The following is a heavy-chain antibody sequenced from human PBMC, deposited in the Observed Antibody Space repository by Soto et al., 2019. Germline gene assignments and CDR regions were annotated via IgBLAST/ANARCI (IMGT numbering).Heavy chain of an antibody. D-gene: IGHD6-13*01. J-gene: IGHJ4*02. V-gene: IGHV1-46*01. Sequence: GASVNVSCMASGYTFTSYYMHWVRQAPGQGLEWMGIINPSGGSTSYAQKFQGRVTMTRDTSTSTVYMELSSLRSEDTAVYYCARVLVGIAAADIYFDYWGQGTLVTV. CDR3: ARVLVGIAAADIYFDY. CDR1: GYTFTSYY. CDR2: INPSGGST.